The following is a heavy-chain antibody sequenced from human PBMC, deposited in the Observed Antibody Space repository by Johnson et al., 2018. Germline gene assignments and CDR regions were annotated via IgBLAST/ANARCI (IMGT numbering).Heavy chain of an antibody. CDR3: AKDRRRGSGGYYYYMDV. J-gene: IGHJ6*03. Sequence: VQLVESGGGLVQPGMSLRLSCVASGFTFDDYAMHWVRQPPGKGLEWVATINYKITQITYVDSVQGRFTISRDNSKNSLYLPMNSLRAEDTAWYYCAKDRRRGSGGYYYYMDVWGKGTTVTVSS. CDR2: INYKITQI. D-gene: IGHD2-15*01. V-gene: IGHV3-9*01. CDR1: GFTFDDYA.